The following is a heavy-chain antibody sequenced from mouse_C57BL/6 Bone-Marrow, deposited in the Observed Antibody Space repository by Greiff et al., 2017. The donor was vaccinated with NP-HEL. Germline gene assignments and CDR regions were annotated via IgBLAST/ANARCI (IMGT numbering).Heavy chain of an antibody. D-gene: IGHD2-2*01. Sequence: VQLQQSGPVLVKPGASVKMSCKASGYTFTDYYMNWVKQSHGKSLEWIGVINPYNGGTSYNQKFKGKATLTVDKSSSTAYMELNSLTSEDSAVYFCASEHGYRPLYYAMDYWGQRTSVTVSS. J-gene: IGHJ4*01. CDR2: INPYNGGT. CDR3: ASEHGYRPLYYAMDY. V-gene: IGHV1-19*01. CDR1: GYTFTDYY.